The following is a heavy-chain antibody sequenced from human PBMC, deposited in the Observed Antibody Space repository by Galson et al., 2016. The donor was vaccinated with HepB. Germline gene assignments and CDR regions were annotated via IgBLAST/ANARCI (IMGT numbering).Heavy chain of an antibody. V-gene: IGHV4-39*02. CDR1: GDSINTGNCY. Sequence: ETLSLTCTGSGDSINTGNCYWAWIRQPPGKGLEWIATIYYTGTTYYNPSLKSRLTISVDTSYNQFSLHLNSVTAADTAVYYCARDLTGPAFDIWSQGTMVTVSS. J-gene: IGHJ3*02. CDR2: IYYTGTT. CDR3: ARDLTGPAFDI.